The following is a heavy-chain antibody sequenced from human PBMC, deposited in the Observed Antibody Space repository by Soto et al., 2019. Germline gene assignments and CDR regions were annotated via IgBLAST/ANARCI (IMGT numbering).Heavy chain of an antibody. CDR3: AADVGGDIYGFVRP. D-gene: IGHD4-17*01. CDR2: IDVGSGNA. Sequence: QMQLVQSGPEVKKPGTSVKVSCKTSGFTFSTSAVHWVRQARGHRLQGIGWIDVGSGNANYAQMLQERVTIRRAMSTSSAYRQLRRLRPEDTVVYYWAADVGGDIYGFVRPGGPGTLVTVSS. CDR1: GFTFSTSA. J-gene: IGHJ5*02. V-gene: IGHV1-58*01.